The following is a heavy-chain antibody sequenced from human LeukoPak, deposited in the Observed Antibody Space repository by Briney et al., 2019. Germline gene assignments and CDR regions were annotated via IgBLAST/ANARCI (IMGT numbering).Heavy chain of an antibody. V-gene: IGHV3-23*01. CDR1: GLTFSNYA. CDR2: ISGSGGST. J-gene: IGHJ4*02. CDR3: AKSPAGSSWPSIDY. D-gene: IGHD6-13*01. Sequence: GGSLRLSCEASGLTFSNYAMSWVRQAPGKGLECVSRISGSGGSTYYRDSVKGRFTVSRDNSKNTLYLQMNSLRAEDTAVYYCAKSPAGSSWPSIDYWGQGTLVTVSS.